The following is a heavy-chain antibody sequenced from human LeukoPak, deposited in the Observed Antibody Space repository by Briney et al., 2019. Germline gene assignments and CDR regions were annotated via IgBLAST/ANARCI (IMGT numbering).Heavy chain of an antibody. D-gene: IGHD4-17*01. CDR2: ISSDGTST. J-gene: IGHJ4*02. CDR1: GFTFSSYW. CDR3: ARVHYGDYVDY. V-gene: IGHV3-74*01. Sequence: GGSLRLSCAPSGFTFSSYWMHWVRQAPGKGLVWVSRISSDGTSTSYAASVKGRFTISRDNAKTTLYLQMNSLRAEDTAVYYCARVHYGDYVDYWGQGTLVTVSS.